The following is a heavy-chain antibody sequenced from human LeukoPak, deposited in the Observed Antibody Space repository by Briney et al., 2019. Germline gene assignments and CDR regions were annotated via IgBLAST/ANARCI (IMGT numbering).Heavy chain of an antibody. CDR3: ARGVYIAAAQYGY. Sequence: SETLSLTCTVSGGSISSYYWSWIRQPPGKGLEWIGYIYYSGTTNYNPSLKSRVTISVDTSKNQFSLKLSSVTAADRAVYYCARGVYIAAAQYGYWGQGTLVTVSS. V-gene: IGHV4-59*01. CDR1: GGSISSYY. D-gene: IGHD6-13*01. J-gene: IGHJ4*02. CDR2: IYYSGTT.